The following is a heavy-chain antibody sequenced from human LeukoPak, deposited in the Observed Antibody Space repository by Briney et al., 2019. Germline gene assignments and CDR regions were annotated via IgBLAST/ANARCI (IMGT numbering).Heavy chain of an antibody. D-gene: IGHD5-24*01. CDR1: GYTFTSYY. CDR2: ISAYNGNT. V-gene: IGHV1-18*04. J-gene: IGHJ4*02. Sequence: ASVKVSCKASGYTFTSYYMHWVRQAPGQGLEWMGWISAYNGNTNYAQKLQGRVTMTTDTSTSTAYMELRSLRSDDTAVYYCARGRWLQPFFDYWGQGTLVTVSS. CDR3: ARGRWLQPFFDY.